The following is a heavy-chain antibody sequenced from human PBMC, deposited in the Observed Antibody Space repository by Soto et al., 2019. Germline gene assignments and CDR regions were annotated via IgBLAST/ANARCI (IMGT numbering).Heavy chain of an antibody. J-gene: IGHJ6*02. Sequence: SETLSLTCAVYGGSFSGYYLSWIRQPPGKGLEWIWEINHSGSTNYNPSLKRRGTISVDTSKHQFSLKLSSVTAAETAVYYCARERKLWFGELSVGGPSYYYYYGMDVWGQGTTVTVSS. CDR3: ARERKLWFGELSVGGPSYYYYYGMDV. CDR1: GGSFSGYY. V-gene: IGHV4-34*01. D-gene: IGHD3-10*01. CDR2: INHSGST.